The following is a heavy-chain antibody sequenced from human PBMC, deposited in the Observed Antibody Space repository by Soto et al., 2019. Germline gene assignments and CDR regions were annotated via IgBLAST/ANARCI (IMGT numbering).Heavy chain of an antibody. D-gene: IGHD4-4*01. CDR2: IYPGDSDT. V-gene: IGHV5-51*01. J-gene: IGHJ6*02. CDR1: GYTFTDYW. CDR3: ARHISKFRYSYYAMDV. Sequence: GESLKISCKGSGYTFTDYWIGWVRQLPGKGLEWMGIIYPGDSDTRYSPSFQGHVTITLDKSTSTAYLQWNTLKASDTAMYYCARHISKFRYSYYAMDVWGEGTTVTVSS.